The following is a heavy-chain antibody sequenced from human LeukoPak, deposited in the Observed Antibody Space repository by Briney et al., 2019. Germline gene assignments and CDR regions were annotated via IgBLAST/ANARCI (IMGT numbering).Heavy chain of an antibody. D-gene: IGHD4-17*01. V-gene: IGHV3-74*01. CDR1: GFTFSSYW. J-gene: IGHJ4*02. CDR3: ARGHYGFAS. CDR2: INEDGSIT. Sequence: GGSLRLSCAASGFTFSSYWMQWVRQAPGKGLMWVSRINEDGSITTYADSVKGRFTISRDNAKNTLYLQMNSLRAEDTAVYYCARGHYGFASWGQGTLATVSP.